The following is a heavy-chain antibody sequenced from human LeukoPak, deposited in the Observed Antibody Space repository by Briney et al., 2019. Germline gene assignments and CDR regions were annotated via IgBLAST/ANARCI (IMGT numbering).Heavy chain of an antibody. V-gene: IGHV4-59*01. J-gene: IGHJ6*03. Sequence: SETLSLTCTVSGGSISIYYWSWIRQPPGKGLEWIGYIYYSGSTNYNPSLKSRVTISVDTSKNQFSLTLSSVTAADTAVYYCARDLRDSSGWSHRDYYYYYMDVWGKGTTVTVSS. CDR2: IYYSGST. CDR3: ARDLRDSSGWSHRDYYYYYMDV. D-gene: IGHD6-19*01. CDR1: GGSISIYY.